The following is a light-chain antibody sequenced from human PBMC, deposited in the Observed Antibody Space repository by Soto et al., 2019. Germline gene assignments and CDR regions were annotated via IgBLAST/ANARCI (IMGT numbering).Light chain of an antibody. V-gene: IGKV1-5*01. CDR1: QSLSTW. CDR2: DAS. Sequence: DIQMTQSPSPLCASLAAKVTMTCRASQSLSTWLAWYQHNPGKAPKLLIYDASSLESGVPSRFSGSGSGTEFTLTITNLQPDDSATYYCQQYSSLWTFGQGTKVDIK. CDR3: QQYSSLWT. J-gene: IGKJ1*01.